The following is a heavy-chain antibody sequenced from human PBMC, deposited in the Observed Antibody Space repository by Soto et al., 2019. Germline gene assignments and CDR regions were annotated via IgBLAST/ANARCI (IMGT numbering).Heavy chain of an antibody. CDR2: IIPILGIA. CDR3: ARDGTNTWNPVRFGY. CDR1: GGTFSSYT. D-gene: IGHD1-1*01. Sequence: QVQLVQSGAEVKKPGSSVKVSCKASGGTFSSYTISWVRQAPGQGLEWMGRIIPILGIANYAQKIQGRVTITADKSTSTAYMELSSLRSEDTAVYYCARDGTNTWNPVRFGYWGQGTLVTVSS. J-gene: IGHJ4*02. V-gene: IGHV1-69*08.